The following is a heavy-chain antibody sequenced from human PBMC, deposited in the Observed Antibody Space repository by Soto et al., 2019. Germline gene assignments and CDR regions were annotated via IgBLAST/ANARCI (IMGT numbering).Heavy chain of an antibody. V-gene: IGHV4-31*03. D-gene: IGHD6-13*01. CDR2: FYYRGRT. J-gene: IGHJ4*02. CDR1: GGSISSGGYF. Sequence: SETLSLTCTVSGGSISSGGYFRSRIRRHLGQGLEWIGTFYYRGRTDYNPSLESRVAISVDTSKNKFTLKVDSVPAADTAMYYCARFAKEENPKLESWYAFDFWGQGTLVTVSS. CDR3: ARFAKEENPKLESWYAFDF.